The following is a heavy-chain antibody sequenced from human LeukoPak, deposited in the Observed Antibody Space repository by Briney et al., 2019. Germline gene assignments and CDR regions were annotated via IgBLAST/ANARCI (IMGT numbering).Heavy chain of an antibody. CDR1: GGSIDSYY. J-gene: IGHJ4*02. Sequence: SETLSLTCTVSGGSIDSYYWSWMRQPPGKGLEWIGYIYYTGSTEYHPSLKSRVTISLDTSKNQFSLKLTSVTAADTAVYYCARVYQSAEYYFDYWGQGNLVSVST. CDR3: ARVYQSAEYYFDY. CDR2: IYYTGST. D-gene: IGHD2-2*01. V-gene: IGHV4-59*01.